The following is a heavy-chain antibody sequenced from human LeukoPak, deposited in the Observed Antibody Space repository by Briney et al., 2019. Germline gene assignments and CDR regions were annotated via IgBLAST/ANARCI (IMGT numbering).Heavy chain of an antibody. Sequence: GGSLRLSCTASGFTFGDYAMSWVRRAPGRGLEWVSGISAGGDLTFHADPVKGRFTISRDNSKNTLYLQMNSLRADDTAEYYCAKSLLTTASGTGRAFDLWGQGTMVTVSS. CDR1: GFTFGDYA. D-gene: IGHD1-26*01. V-gene: IGHV3-23*01. CDR2: ISAGGDLT. J-gene: IGHJ3*01. CDR3: AKSLLTTASGTGRAFDL.